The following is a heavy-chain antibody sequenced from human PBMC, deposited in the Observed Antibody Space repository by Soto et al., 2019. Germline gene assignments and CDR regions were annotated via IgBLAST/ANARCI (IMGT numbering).Heavy chain of an antibody. CDR2: IYYSGTA. CDR3: ARVFCGNDCYCDY. CDR1: GGSVSSGSHF. V-gene: IGHV4-61*01. Sequence: PSETLSLTCTVSGGSVSSGSHFWSWIRQPPGKGLESIGYIYYSGTANYNPTLKSRVTISLDMPKNQFSLKLGSVTAADTAVYYCARVFCGNDCYCDYWGQGTLVTVSS. J-gene: IGHJ4*02. D-gene: IGHD2-21*02.